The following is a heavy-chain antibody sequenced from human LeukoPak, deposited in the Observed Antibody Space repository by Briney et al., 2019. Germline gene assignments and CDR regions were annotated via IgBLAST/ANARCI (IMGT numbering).Heavy chain of an antibody. D-gene: IGHD1-14*01. V-gene: IGHV1-46*03. Sequence: ASVKVSRKASGYTFTSYYMHWVRQAPGQGLEWMGIINPSGGSTSYAQKFQGRVTMTRDTSTSTVYMELSSLRSEDTAVYYCATGLGNWYFDLWGRGTLVTVSS. CDR1: GYTFTSYY. J-gene: IGHJ2*01. CDR3: ATGLGNWYFDL. CDR2: INPSGGST.